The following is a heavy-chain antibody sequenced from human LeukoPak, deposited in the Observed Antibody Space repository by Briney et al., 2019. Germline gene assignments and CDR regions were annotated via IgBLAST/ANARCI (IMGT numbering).Heavy chain of an antibody. Sequence: PGGSLRLSCAASEFTFSDNYMSWIRQAPRKGLEWVSYISSSGIHTEYAYSVKGRFTISRDNAKNSLYLQMISLRAEDTAVYYCARGALMAAGLFDYWGQGTLVTVSS. D-gene: IGHD1-14*01. CDR1: EFTFSDNY. J-gene: IGHJ4*02. CDR2: ISSSGIHT. V-gene: IGHV3-11*05. CDR3: ARGALMAAGLFDY.